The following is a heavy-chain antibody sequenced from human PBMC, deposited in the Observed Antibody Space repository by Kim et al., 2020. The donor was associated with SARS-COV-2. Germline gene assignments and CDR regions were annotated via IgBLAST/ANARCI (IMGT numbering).Heavy chain of an antibody. Sequence: GGSLRLSCAASGFTFNNYAMNWVRQSPGKGLEWVAYFSSSSNTIYYADSVKGRFTISRDSAESSLYLQMNSLRTEDTGVYYCARRVSQWSRPYFYYSMDVWGQGTTVTVSS. D-gene: IGHD6-19*01. CDR1: GFTFNNYA. CDR2: FSSSSNTI. J-gene: IGHJ6*02. CDR3: ARRVSQWSRPYFYYSMDV. V-gene: IGHV3-48*01.